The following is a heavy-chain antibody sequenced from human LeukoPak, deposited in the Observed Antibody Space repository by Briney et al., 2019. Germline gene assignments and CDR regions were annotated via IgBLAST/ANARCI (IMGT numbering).Heavy chain of an antibody. D-gene: IGHD6-13*01. CDR1: GGSFSGYY. CDR3: ASSRIAAAGGFDY. J-gene: IGHJ4*02. V-gene: IGHV4-34*01. CDR2: INHSGST. Sequence: SETLSLTCAVYGGSFSGYYWSWIRQPPGKGLEWIGEINHSGSTNYNPSLKSRVTISVDRSKNQFSLKLSSVTAADTAVYYCASSRIAAAGGFDYWGQGTLVTVSS.